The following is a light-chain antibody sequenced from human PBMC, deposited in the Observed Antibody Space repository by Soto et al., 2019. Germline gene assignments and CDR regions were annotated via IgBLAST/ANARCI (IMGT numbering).Light chain of an antibody. V-gene: IGKV1-39*01. Sequence: DIQMTQSPSSLSASVGDRVSITCRASQSIRSFLNWYQQKPGKAPKLLIYDASSFQNGVPSRISGSGSGTDFTLTISSLQPEDFATYYCQQTYSVPLTFGPGTKVDIK. CDR3: QQTYSVPLT. CDR1: QSIRSF. CDR2: DAS. J-gene: IGKJ3*01.